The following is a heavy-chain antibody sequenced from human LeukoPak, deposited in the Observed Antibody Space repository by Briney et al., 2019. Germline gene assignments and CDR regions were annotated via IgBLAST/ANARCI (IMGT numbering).Heavy chain of an antibody. D-gene: IGHD6-19*01. J-gene: IGHJ4*02. CDR3: ARGVKRQWLVEYVDY. Sequence: GGSLRLSCVASGFTVSSNYMSWVRQAPGKGLEWVSVIYSGGSTYYADSVKGRFTISRDNSKNTLYLQMNSLRAEDTAVYYCARGVKRQWLVEYVDYWGQGTLVTVSS. V-gene: IGHV3-66*01. CDR2: IYSGGST. CDR1: GFTVSSNY.